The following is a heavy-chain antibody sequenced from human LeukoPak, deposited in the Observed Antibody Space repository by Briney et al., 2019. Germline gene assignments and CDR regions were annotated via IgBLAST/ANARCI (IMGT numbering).Heavy chain of an antibody. J-gene: IGHJ3*02. D-gene: IGHD4-17*01. V-gene: IGHV3-20*04. CDR3: ARAGRLRRPGAFDI. CDR1: GFTFSSYG. Sequence: GGSLRLSCAASGFTFSSYGMHWVRQAPGKGLEWVSGINWNGGSTGYADSVKGRFTISRDNAKNSLFLQMNSLRAEDTALYYCARAGRLRRPGAFDIWGQGTMVTVSS. CDR2: INWNGGST.